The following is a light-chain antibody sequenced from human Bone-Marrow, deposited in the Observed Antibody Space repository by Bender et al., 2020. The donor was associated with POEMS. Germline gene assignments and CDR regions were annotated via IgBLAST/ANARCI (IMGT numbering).Light chain of an antibody. J-gene: IGLJ2*01. V-gene: IGLV3-1*01. CDR3: QAWDSSTVV. CDR1: NLGDKY. CDR2: QDT. Sequence: SYELTQPPSMSVSPGQTATITCSGDNLGDKYASWYQQKPGQSPVLVIYQDTKRPSGIPERFSGSNSGNTATLTISGTQAMDEADYYCQAWDSSTVVFGGGTKLTVL.